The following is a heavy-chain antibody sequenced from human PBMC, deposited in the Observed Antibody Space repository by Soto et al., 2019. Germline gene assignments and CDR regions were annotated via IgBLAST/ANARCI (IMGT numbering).Heavy chain of an antibody. CDR3: ARGVCSSTSCYSSEYYYYTDV. J-gene: IGHJ6*03. Sequence: SETLSLTCAVYGGSFSGYYWSWIRQPPGKGLEWIGEINHSGSTNYNPSLKSRVTISVDTSKNQFSLKLSSVTAADTAVYYCARGVCSSTSCYSSEYYYYTDVWGKGTTVTVSS. CDR2: INHSGST. V-gene: IGHV4-34*01. D-gene: IGHD2-2*01. CDR1: GGSFSGYY.